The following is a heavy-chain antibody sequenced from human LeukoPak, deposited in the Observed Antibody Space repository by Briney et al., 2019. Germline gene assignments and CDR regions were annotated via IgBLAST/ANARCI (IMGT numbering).Heavy chain of an antibody. Sequence: PSETLSLTCTVSGGSISSSSYYWGWIRQPPEKGLEWIGSIYYSGSTYYNPSLKSRVTISVDTSKNQFSLKLSSVTAADTAVYYCARVGVVPADLDYWGQGTLVTVSS. J-gene: IGHJ4*02. CDR2: IYYSGST. CDR3: ARVGVVPADLDY. CDR1: GGSISSSSYY. V-gene: IGHV4-39*07. D-gene: IGHD2-2*01.